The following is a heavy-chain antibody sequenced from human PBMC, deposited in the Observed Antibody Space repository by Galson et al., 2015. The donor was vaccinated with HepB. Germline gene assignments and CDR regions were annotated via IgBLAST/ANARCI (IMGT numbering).Heavy chain of an antibody. CDR1: GYTFTGYY. Sequence: SVKVSCKASGYTFTGYYMHWVRQAPGQGLEWMGWINPNSGGTNYAQKFQGRVTMTRDTSISTAYMELSRLRSDDTAVYYCATLSYYYDSSGYGFDYWGQGTLVTVSS. CDR3: ATLSYYYDSSGYGFDY. J-gene: IGHJ4*02. CDR2: INPNSGGT. V-gene: IGHV1-2*02. D-gene: IGHD3-22*01.